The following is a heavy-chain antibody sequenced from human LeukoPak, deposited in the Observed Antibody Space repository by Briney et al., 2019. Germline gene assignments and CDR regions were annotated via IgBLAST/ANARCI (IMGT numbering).Heavy chain of an antibody. CDR3: ARTRLQLWLHYFDY. CDR2: INPSGGST. CDR1: GYTFTTYY. J-gene: IGHJ4*02. V-gene: IGHV1-46*01. D-gene: IGHD5-18*01. Sequence: EASVKVSCKASGYTFTTYYMHWVRQAPGQGLEWMGIINPSGGSTSYAQKFQGRVTMTRDMSTSTAYMELSRLRSDDTAVYYCARTRLQLWLHYFDYWGQGTLVTVSS.